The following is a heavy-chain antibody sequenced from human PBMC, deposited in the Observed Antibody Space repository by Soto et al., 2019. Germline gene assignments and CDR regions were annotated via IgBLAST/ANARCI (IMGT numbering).Heavy chain of an antibody. Sequence: PSETLSLTCTVSGGSISSYYWSWIRQPPGKGLEWIGYIYYSGSTNYNPSLKSRITISVDTSKNQFSLKLSSVTAADTAVYYCARVTLPYYFDYWGQGTLVTVSS. CDR2: IYYSGST. V-gene: IGHV4-59*01. CDR3: ARVTLPYYFDY. D-gene: IGHD1-26*01. J-gene: IGHJ4*02. CDR1: GGSISSYY.